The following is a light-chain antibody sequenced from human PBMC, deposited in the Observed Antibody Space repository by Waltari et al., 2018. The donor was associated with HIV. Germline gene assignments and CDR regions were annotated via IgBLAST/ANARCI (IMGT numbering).Light chain of an antibody. J-gene: IGLJ2*01. Sequence: QSALTQPASVSGSPGQSITIPCTGTSSALGPYNYFSRYQQHPGKAPKSMIYDVSNRPSGVSKRFSGSKSGNTASLTISGLQAEDEADYYCSSYTSSSTPVVFGGGTKLTVL. CDR3: SSYTSSSTPVV. CDR1: SSALGPYNY. CDR2: DVS. V-gene: IGLV2-14*01.